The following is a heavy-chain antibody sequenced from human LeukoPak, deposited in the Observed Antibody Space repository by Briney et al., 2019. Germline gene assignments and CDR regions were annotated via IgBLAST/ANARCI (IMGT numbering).Heavy chain of an antibody. D-gene: IGHD2-8*01. CDR2: INPSGGSP. CDR1: GYSFTKYI. V-gene: IGHV1-46*01. Sequence: ASVKVSCKASGYSFTKYIMHWVRQAPGQGLEWMGIINPSGGSPTYAQKFQGRVTMTTDTSTSTVYMELSSLRSEDTAVYYCARESLSAFDIWGQGTMVTVSS. J-gene: IGHJ3*02. CDR3: ARESLSAFDI.